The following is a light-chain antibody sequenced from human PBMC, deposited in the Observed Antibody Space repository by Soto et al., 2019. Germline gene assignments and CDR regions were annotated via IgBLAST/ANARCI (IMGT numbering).Light chain of an antibody. CDR3: QSYDSSLSGSEV. Sequence: QSVLTQPPSVSGAPGQRGTISCTGSSSNIGAGHDVHWYQHLPGTAPKLLIYGNSNRPSRVPDRFSGSKSGTSASQAITGLQAEDEADYYCQSYDSSLSGSEVFGTGTKLTVL. J-gene: IGLJ1*01. CDR2: GNS. CDR1: SSNIGAGHD. V-gene: IGLV1-40*01.